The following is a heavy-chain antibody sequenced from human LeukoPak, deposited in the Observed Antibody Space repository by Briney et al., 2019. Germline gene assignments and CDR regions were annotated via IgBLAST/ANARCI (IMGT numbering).Heavy chain of an antibody. J-gene: IGHJ2*01. Sequence: PGGSLRLSCAASGFTFSRNSMKWVRQAPGKGLEWVSYISSSSRTKYYADSVKGRFTISRDNAKNSLYLQMNSLRAEDTAVYYCARRGGYGDSYWYFDLWGRGTLVTVSS. CDR2: ISSSSRTK. CDR3: ARRGGYGDSYWYFDL. D-gene: IGHD4-17*01. V-gene: IGHV3-48*01. CDR1: GFTFSRNS.